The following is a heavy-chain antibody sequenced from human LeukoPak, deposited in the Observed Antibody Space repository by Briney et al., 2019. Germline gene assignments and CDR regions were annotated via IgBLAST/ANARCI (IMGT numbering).Heavy chain of an antibody. CDR3: ARNSGRLVLHLT. V-gene: IGHV4-39*07. CDR2: IYYSGSN. D-gene: IGHD6-19*01. Sequence: SETLSLTCTVSGGSISSSSYYWGWIRQPPGKGLEWIGSIYYSGSNYYNPSLKSRVTISVDTFRNQFSLKLSSVTAADTAVYYCARNSGRLVLHLTWGQGTLVTVSS. CDR1: GGSISSSSYY. J-gene: IGHJ5*02.